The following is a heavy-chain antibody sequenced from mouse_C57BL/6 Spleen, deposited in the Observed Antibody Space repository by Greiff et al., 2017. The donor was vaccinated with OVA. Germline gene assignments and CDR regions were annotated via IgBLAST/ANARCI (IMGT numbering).Heavy chain of an antibody. CDR1: GYTFTSYW. Sequence: QVQLQQPGAELVKPGASVKMSCKASGYTFTSYWITWVKQRPGQGLEWIGDIYTGSGSNNYNEKFKSKATLTVDTSSSTAYMQLSSLTSEDSAVYYCARECDGYHYFDYWGQGTTLTVSS. CDR2: IYTGSGSN. CDR3: ARECDGYHYFDY. J-gene: IGHJ2*01. D-gene: IGHD2-3*01. V-gene: IGHV1-55*01.